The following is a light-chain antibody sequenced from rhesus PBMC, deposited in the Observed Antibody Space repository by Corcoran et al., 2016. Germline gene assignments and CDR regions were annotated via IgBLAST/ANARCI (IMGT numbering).Light chain of an antibody. CDR1: QSLLHSNGYTY. V-gene: IGKV2-91*01. CDR2: LGS. Sequence: DIVMTQTPLSLSVTPGEPASISCRSSQSLLHSNGYTYLFWYLLKPGQSPKLLIFLGSNRASGVPDRFSGSGSGTDFTLKISRVEAEDVGVYYCLQDMRLPLTFGGGTKVEIK. CDR3: LQDMRLPLT. J-gene: IGKJ4*01.